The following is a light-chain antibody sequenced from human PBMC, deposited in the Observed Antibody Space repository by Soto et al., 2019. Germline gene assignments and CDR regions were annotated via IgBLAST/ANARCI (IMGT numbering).Light chain of an antibody. J-gene: IGLJ2*01. V-gene: IGLV2-14*02. CDR2: EDY. CDR1: NTDVENYNF. CDR3: SSYTAASTLDVV. Sequence: QSVLTQPASVSGSPGQSITIACTGINTDVENYNFVSWYQQHPGKAPKLMIYEDYKRPSGVSNRFSGSKSGNTASLTISGLQTEDEADYYCSSYTAASTLDVVFGGGTKVTVL.